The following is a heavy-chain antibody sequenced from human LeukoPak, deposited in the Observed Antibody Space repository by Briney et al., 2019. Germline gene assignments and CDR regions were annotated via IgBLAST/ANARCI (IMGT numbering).Heavy chain of an antibody. V-gene: IGHV3-21*01. CDR1: GFTFSTHS. CDR3: ARGYSDSEGY. D-gene: IGHD4-11*01. Sequence: GGSLRRACAASGFTFSTHSMNWVRQAPGKGLEWVSSITSSSYIYYADSVKGRFTISRDDAKNSLYLQMNSLRAEDTAVYYCARGYSDSEGYWGQGTLVTVSS. J-gene: IGHJ4*02. CDR2: ITSSSYI.